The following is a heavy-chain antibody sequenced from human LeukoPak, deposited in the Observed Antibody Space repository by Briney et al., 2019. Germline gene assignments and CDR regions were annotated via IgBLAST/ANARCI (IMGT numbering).Heavy chain of an antibody. Sequence: GGSLRLSCAASGFTFDDYAMHWVRQAPGKGLEWVSAISGSGGSTYYADSVKGRFTISRDNSKNTLYLQMNSLRAEDTAVYYCAKKPPTYYYGRRGFDPWGQGTLVTVSS. V-gene: IGHV3-23*01. CDR2: ISGSGGST. CDR3: AKKPPTYYYGRRGFDP. CDR1: GFTFDDYA. J-gene: IGHJ5*02. D-gene: IGHD3-10*01.